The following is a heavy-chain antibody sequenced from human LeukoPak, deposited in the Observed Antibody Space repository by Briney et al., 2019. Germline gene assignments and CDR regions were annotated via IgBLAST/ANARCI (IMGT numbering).Heavy chain of an antibody. CDR2: INHSGST. D-gene: IGHD3-3*01. CDR1: GGSFSGYY. Sequence: PSETLSRTCAVYGGSFSGYYWSWIRQPPGKGLEWIGEINHSGSTNYNPSLKSRVTISVDTSKNQFSLKLSSVTAADTAVYYCARGRITIFGVVRSPFDPWGQGTLVTVSS. V-gene: IGHV4-34*01. J-gene: IGHJ5*02. CDR3: ARGRITIFGVVRSPFDP.